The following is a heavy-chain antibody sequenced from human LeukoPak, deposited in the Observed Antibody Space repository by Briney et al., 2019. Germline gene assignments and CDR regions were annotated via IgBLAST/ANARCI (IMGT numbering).Heavy chain of an antibody. CDR3: ARDLEGMDV. Sequence: SEALSLTCTVSGGPISSYYWSWIRQPPGKGLEWIGYIYYSGSTNYNPSLKSRVTISVDTSKNQFSLKLSSVTAADTAVYYCARDLEGMDVWGQGTTVTVSS. V-gene: IGHV4-59*01. CDR2: IYYSGST. J-gene: IGHJ6*02. CDR1: GGPISSYY.